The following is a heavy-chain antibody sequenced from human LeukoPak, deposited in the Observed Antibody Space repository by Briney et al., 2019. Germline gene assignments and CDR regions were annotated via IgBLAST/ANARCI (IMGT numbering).Heavy chain of an antibody. CDR3: TTDESFNLDY. Sequence: PGGSLRLSCAASGFTFSHNWMNWVRQAPVKGLEWVGRIKTKIDGESTDYAAPVKGRFTISRDDSKDTLYLQMNSLKTEDTGVYYCTTDESFNLDYWGQGTLVTVSS. J-gene: IGHJ4*02. CDR2: IKTKIDGEST. V-gene: IGHV3-15*01. CDR1: GFTFSHNW.